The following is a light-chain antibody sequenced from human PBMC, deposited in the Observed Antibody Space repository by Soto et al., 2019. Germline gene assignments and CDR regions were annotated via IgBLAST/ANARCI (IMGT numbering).Light chain of an antibody. Sequence: EIVTTQSPGTLSLSPGERATLSCRASQSVTSSYLAWYQQKPGQAPRLLMYAASSRATGIPDRFSGSGSGTDFTLTISRLEPEDFAVYYCQQYGGSPRTFGQGTKVDI. CDR1: QSVTSSY. CDR2: AAS. V-gene: IGKV3-20*01. J-gene: IGKJ1*01. CDR3: QQYGGSPRT.